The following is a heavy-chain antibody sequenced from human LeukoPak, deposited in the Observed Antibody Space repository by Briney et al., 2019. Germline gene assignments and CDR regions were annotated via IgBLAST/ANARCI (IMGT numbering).Heavy chain of an antibody. J-gene: IGHJ4*02. D-gene: IGHD5-12*01. CDR1: GFIFNNAW. CDR2: IKSKIDGETT. CDR3: TTGGYD. Sequence: GGSLRLSCAASGFIFNNAWMSWVRQAPGKGLEWVGRIKSKIDGETTEYAAPVKGRSTISRDDSKNMLYLQMNSLKIEDTAVYYCTTGGYDWGQGTLVAVSS. V-gene: IGHV3-15*01.